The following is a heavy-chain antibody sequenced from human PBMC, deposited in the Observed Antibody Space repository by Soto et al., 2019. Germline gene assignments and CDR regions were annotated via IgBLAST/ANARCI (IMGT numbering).Heavy chain of an antibody. D-gene: IGHD6-13*01. J-gene: IGHJ4*02. CDR1: GGTFSSYT. Sequence: ASVKVTCKASGGTFSSYTISWVRQAPGQGLEWMGRIIPILGIANYAQKFQGRVTITADKSTSTAYMELSSLRSEDTAVYYCARDGVIAAAVVDFDYWGQGTLVTVSS. V-gene: IGHV1-69*04. CDR2: IIPILGIA. CDR3: ARDGVIAAAVVDFDY.